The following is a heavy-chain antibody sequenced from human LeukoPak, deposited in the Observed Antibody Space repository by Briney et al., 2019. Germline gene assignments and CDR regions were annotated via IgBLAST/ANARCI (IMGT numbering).Heavy chain of an antibody. Sequence: GGSLRLSCAASGFTFNSYSMNWVRQAPGKGLEWVSSITSSSSYIYYADSVKGRFTISRDNAKNSLYLQMNSLRAECSAVYYCARSTNWGNFDYWGQGTLVTVSS. CDR2: ITSSSSYI. J-gene: IGHJ4*02. CDR3: ARSTNWGNFDY. CDR1: GFTFNSYS. D-gene: IGHD7-27*01. V-gene: IGHV3-21*01.